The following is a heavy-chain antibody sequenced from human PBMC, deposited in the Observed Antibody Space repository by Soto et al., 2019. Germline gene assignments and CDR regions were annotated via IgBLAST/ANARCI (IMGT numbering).Heavy chain of an antibody. J-gene: IGHJ4*02. CDR3: ARDLGQQQLEHPFDY. CDR1: GYTFTSYG. D-gene: IGHD6-13*01. V-gene: IGHV1-18*01. CDR2: ISAYNGNT. Sequence: QVQLVQSGAEVKKPGASVKVSCKASGYTFTSYGISWVRQAPGQGLEWMGWISAYNGNTNYAQKLQGRVTMTTDTSXXTAYMELRSLRSDDTAVYYCARDLGQQQLEHPFDYWGQGTLVTVSS.